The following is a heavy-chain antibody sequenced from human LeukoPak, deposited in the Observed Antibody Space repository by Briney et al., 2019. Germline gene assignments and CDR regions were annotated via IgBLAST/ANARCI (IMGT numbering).Heavy chain of an antibody. D-gene: IGHD1-26*01. Sequence: SETLSLTCTVSGGSISGSSYYWGWIRQPPGKGLEWIGSIYYSGSTYYNPSLKSRVTISVDTSKNQFSLKLSSVTAADTAVYYCARASGSYGPYYYYYMDVWGKGTTVTVSS. CDR2: IYYSGST. V-gene: IGHV4-39*01. CDR3: ARASGSYGPYYYYYMDV. J-gene: IGHJ6*03. CDR1: GGSISGSSYY.